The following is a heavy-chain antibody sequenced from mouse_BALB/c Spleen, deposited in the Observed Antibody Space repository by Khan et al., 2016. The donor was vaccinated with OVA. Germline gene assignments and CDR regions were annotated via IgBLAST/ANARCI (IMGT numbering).Heavy chain of an antibody. Sequence: VHLKQSGPGLVKPSQSLSLTCTVTGYSITSDYAWNWIRQFPGNKLEWMGSINYSGSTNYNPSLKSRISITRDTSKNQFFLQLNSVTTEDTATYYCARDGSRYNYAMDYWGQGTAVTVSS. CDR2: INYSGST. D-gene: IGHD2-3*01. CDR1: GYSITSDYA. CDR3: ARDGSRYNYAMDY. J-gene: IGHJ4*01. V-gene: IGHV3-2*02.